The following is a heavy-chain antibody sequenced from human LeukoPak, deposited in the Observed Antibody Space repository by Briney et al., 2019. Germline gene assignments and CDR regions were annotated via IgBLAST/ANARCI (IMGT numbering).Heavy chain of an antibody. CDR1: GGSFSGYY. CDR3: ARVTFYYDSSAYYYLQSGAFDI. D-gene: IGHD3-22*01. V-gene: IGHV4-34*01. J-gene: IGHJ3*02. Sequence: SETLSLTCAVYGGSFSGYYWSWIRQPPGKGLEWIGEINHSGSTNYNPSLKSRVTISAGTSKNHFSLKLTSVTAADTAVYYCARVTFYYDSSAYYYLQSGAFDIWGQGTMVTVSS. CDR2: INHSGST.